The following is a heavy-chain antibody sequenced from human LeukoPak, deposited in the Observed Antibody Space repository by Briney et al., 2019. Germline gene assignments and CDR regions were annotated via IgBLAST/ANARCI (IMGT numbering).Heavy chain of an antibody. D-gene: IGHD4-11*01. CDR2: IFYSGST. CDR1: GGSISTSNYY. J-gene: IGHJ4*02. V-gene: IGHV4-39*07. CDR3: ARTTPYSLEGFDY. Sequence: PSETLSLTCTVSGGSISTSNYYWGWIRQPPGKGLEWIGNIFYSGSTYYSPSVKSRVTISLDTSRNQFSLKLSSVTAADTAVYYCARTTPYSLEGFDYWGQGTLVTVSS.